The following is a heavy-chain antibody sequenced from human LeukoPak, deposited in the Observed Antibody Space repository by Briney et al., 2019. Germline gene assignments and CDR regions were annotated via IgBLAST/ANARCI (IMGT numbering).Heavy chain of an antibody. Sequence: QPGGSLRLSCAASGFTFSSYSMNWVRQAPGKGLEWVSYISSSSSTIYYADSVKGRFTISRDNAKNSLYLQMNSLRAEDTAVYYCARVPITHYYGSGSPGYFDYWGQGTLVTVSS. CDR2: ISSSSSTI. CDR3: ARVPITHYYGSGSPGYFDY. V-gene: IGHV3-48*01. CDR1: GFTFSSYS. J-gene: IGHJ4*02. D-gene: IGHD3-10*01.